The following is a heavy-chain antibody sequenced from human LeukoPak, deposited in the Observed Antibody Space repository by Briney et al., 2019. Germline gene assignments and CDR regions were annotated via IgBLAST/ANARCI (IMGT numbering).Heavy chain of an antibody. CDR2: INPNSGGT. CDR1: GYTFTGYY. V-gene: IGHV1-2*06. D-gene: IGHD3-22*01. CDR3: ASSTQYYYDSSGQYYFDH. J-gene: IGHJ4*02. Sequence: ASVKVSCKASGYTFTGYYMHWVRQAPGQGLEWMGRINPNSGGTNYAQKFQGRVTMTRDTSISTAYMELSRLRSDDTAVYYCASSTQYYYDSSGQYYFDHWGQGTLVTVSS.